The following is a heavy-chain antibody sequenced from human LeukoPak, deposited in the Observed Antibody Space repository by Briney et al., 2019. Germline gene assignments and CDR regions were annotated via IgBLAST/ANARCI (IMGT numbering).Heavy chain of an antibody. CDR1: GDSISSYY. J-gene: IGHJ4*02. V-gene: IGHV4-59*01. Sequence: SETLSLTCTVSGDSISSYYWSWIRQPPGKGLDWIGYMYYSGSTNCNPSLKSRVTMSVDTSKNQFSLKLSSVTAADTAVYYCARVDGGSGWCYFDYWGQGTLVTVSS. CDR2: MYYSGST. D-gene: IGHD6-19*01. CDR3: ARVDGGSGWCYFDY.